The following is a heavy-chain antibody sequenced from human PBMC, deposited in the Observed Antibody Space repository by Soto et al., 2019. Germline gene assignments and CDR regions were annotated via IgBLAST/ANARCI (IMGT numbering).Heavy chain of an antibody. J-gene: IGHJ4*01. V-gene: IGHV4-39*01. D-gene: IGHD3-16*01. CDR3: ARQRITVVTHDYFD. CDR1: VRSIAIRSYY. CDR2: IYDSGIT. Sequence: AGTXALTCAVTVRSIAIRSYYWCWMRQPQGKGLDWIGSIYDSGITYNNPSLRSRVSMSLDKAKDQFSLTIKPVTAADTAMYFCARQRITVVTHDYFD.